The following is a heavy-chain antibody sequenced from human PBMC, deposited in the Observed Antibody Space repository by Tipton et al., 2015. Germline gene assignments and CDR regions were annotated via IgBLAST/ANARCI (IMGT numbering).Heavy chain of an antibody. CDR2: IYYSGST. D-gene: IGHD2-21*01. CDR1: GGSISRSSYY. CDR3: ARQGTVVVIGMSHYDYYGMAV. Sequence: TLSLTCTVSGGSISRSSYYWGWIRQPPGKGLEWIGSIYYSGSTYYNPSLKSRVSISRDTSKNQFSLKLSSVTAAATAVYYCARQGTVVVIGMSHYDYYGMAVWGQGTTVTVSS. V-gene: IGHV4-39*01. J-gene: IGHJ6*02.